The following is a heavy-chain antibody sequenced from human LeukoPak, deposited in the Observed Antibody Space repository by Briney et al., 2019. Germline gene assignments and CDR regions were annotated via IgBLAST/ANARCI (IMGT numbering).Heavy chain of an antibody. CDR1: GFTFSSYA. Sequence: GSLRLSCAASGFTFSSYAMSWVRQAPGKGLEWIGYIYYSGSTNYNPSLKSRVTISVDTSKNQFSLKLSSVTAADTAVYYCASANHDFWSGLYYYMDVWGKGTTVTVSS. V-gene: IGHV4-59*08. CDR3: ASANHDFWSGLYYYMDV. D-gene: IGHD3-3*01. CDR2: IYYSGST. J-gene: IGHJ6*03.